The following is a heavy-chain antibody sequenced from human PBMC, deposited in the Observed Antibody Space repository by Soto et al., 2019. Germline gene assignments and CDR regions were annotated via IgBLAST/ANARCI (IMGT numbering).Heavy chain of an antibody. J-gene: IGHJ4*02. CDR1: GYTLTELS. CDR3: ATSIAEKRTVDY. CDR2: FDPEDGET. D-gene: IGHD6-6*01. Sequence: GASVNVSCKXSGYTLTELSMHWVRQAPGKGLEWMGGFDPEDGETIYAQKFQGRVTMTEDTSTDTAYMELSSLRSEDTAVYYCATSIAEKRTVDYWGQGTLVTVSS. V-gene: IGHV1-24*01.